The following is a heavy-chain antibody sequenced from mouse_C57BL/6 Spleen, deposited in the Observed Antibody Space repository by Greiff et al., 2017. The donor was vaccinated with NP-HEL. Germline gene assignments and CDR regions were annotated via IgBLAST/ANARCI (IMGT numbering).Heavy chain of an antibody. D-gene: IGHD3-2*02. CDR1: GFSFNTYA. CDR2: IRSKSNNYAT. V-gene: IGHV10-1*01. CDR3: VKAQGYAMDY. Sequence: EVQRVESGGGLVQPKGSLKLSCAASGFSFNTYAMNWVRQAPGKGLEWVARIRSKSNNYATYYADSVKDRFTISRDDSESMLYLQMNNLKTEDTAMYYCVKAQGYAMDYWGQGTSVTVSS. J-gene: IGHJ4*01.